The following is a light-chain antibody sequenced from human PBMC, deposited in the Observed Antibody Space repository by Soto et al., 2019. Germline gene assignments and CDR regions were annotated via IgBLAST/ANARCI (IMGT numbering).Light chain of an antibody. CDR2: KAS. J-gene: IGKJ1*01. V-gene: IGKV1-5*03. Sequence: DIQMTQSPSTLSASVGDRVTITCRASQSISSWLAWYQQKPGKAPNLLIYKASSLESGVPSRFSGSGSGTEFTLTISILQPDDFATYYCQQYNSYSRTFGQGTKVELK. CDR1: QSISSW. CDR3: QQYNSYSRT.